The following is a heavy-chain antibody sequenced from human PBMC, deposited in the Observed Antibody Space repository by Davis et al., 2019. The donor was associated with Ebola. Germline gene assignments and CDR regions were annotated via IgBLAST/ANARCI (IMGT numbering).Heavy chain of an antibody. V-gene: IGHV1-69*13. CDR1: GGTFISYA. J-gene: IGHJ4*02. CDR3: ALTFRYSGLFDY. CDR2: IIPIFGTA. D-gene: IGHD5-12*01. Sequence: SVKVSCKASGGTFISYAISWVRQAPGQGLEWMGGIIPIFGTANYAQKFQGRVTITADESTSTAYMELSSLRSEDTAVYYCALTFRYSGLFDYWGQGTLVTVSS.